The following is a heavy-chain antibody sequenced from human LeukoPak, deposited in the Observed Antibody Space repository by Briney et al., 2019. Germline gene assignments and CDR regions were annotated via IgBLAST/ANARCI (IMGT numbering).Heavy chain of an antibody. CDR3: ARPNPFPGGYGSGRGYFDY. CDR1: GFTFSSYW. Sequence: GGSLRLSCAASGFTFSSYWMSWVRQAPGKGLEWVANIKQDGSEKYYVDSVKGRFTISRDNAKNSLYLQMNSLRAEDTAVYYCARPNPFPGGYGSGRGYFDYWGQGTLVTVSS. D-gene: IGHD3-10*01. CDR2: IKQDGSEK. J-gene: IGHJ4*02. V-gene: IGHV3-7*01.